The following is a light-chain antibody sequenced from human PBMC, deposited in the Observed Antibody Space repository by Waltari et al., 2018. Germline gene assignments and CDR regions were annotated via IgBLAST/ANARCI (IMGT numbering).Light chain of an antibody. CDR1: ALPKQY. Sequence: SYELTQPPSVSVSPGQTARITCSGDALPKQYAHWYQQKPGQAPGMVRYKDNERPSGITERFCGSSEGTTVTLTIGGVQAEDEADYYCQSADSSGTWVLGGGTNLTVL. J-gene: IGLJ3*02. CDR3: QSADSSGTWV. V-gene: IGLV3-25*03. CDR2: KDN.